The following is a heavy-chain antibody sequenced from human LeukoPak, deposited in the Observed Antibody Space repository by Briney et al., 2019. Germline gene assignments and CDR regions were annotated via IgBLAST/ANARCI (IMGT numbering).Heavy chain of an antibody. D-gene: IGHD3-10*01. J-gene: IGHJ4*02. V-gene: IGHV1-2*02. CDR3: ARDLGRFGEFNLFDY. Sequence: ASVKVSCKASGYTFTGYYMHWVRQAPGQGLEWMGWINPNSGGTNYAQKFQGRVTMARDTSISTAYMELSRLRSDDTAVYYCARDLGRFGEFNLFDYWGQGTLVTVSS. CDR1: GYTFTGYY. CDR2: INPNSGGT.